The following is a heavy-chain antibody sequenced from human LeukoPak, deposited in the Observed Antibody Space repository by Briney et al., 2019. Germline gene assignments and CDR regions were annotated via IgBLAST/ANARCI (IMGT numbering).Heavy chain of an antibody. CDR2: IDPYSGGT. D-gene: IGHD6-19*01. CDR3: ARDVVAVDSNWFDP. V-gene: IGHV1-2*02. Sequence: GASVKVSCKTSGYTFSGYHIHWMRQAPGQGLEWIGWIDPYSGGTHFAEKFQGRVTLTRDTSITTPYMELTNLKSDDTSIYFCARDVVAVDSNWFDPWGQGTLVTVSS. CDR1: GYTFSGYH. J-gene: IGHJ5*02.